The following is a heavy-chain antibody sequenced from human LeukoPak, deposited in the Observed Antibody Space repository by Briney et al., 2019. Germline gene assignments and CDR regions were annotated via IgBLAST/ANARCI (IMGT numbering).Heavy chain of an antibody. CDR2: IYYSGST. D-gene: IGHD3-3*01. V-gene: IGHV4-61*01. Sequence: PSETLSLTCTVSGGSISSGSYYWSWIRQPPGKGLEWIGYIYYSGSTNYNPSLKSRVTISVDTSKNQFSLKLSSVTAADTAVYYCARSPVDLWSGIDAFDIWGQGTMVTVSS. J-gene: IGHJ3*02. CDR3: ARSPVDLWSGIDAFDI. CDR1: GGSISSGSYY.